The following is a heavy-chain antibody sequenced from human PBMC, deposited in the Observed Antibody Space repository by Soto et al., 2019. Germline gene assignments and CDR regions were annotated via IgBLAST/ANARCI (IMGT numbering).Heavy chain of an antibody. CDR1: GGSFSGYY. V-gene: IGHV4-34*01. CDR2: INHSGST. J-gene: IGHJ4*02. D-gene: IGHD2-15*01. Sequence: QVQLQQWGAGLLKPSETLSLTCAVYGGSFSGYYWSWIRQPPGKGLEWIGEINHSGSTNYNPSLKSRVTISVDTSKNQCSLKLSSVTAADTAVYYCARVSVDCSGGSCSPTFDYWGQGTLVTVSS. CDR3: ARVSVDCSGGSCSPTFDY.